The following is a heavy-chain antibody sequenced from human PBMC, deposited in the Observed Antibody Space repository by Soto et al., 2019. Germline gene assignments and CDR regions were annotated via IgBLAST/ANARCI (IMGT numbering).Heavy chain of an antibody. J-gene: IGHJ6*02. V-gene: IGHV5-10-1*01. Sequence: PGESLKISCKGSGYSLTSYWISWVRQMPGKGLEWMGRIDPSDSYTNYSPSFQGHVTISADKSISTAYLQWSSLKASDTAMYYCARQGNSRVVVPAAIVRYYYGMDVWGQGTTVTVSS. CDR3: ARQGNSRVVVPAAIVRYYYGMDV. CDR1: GYSLTSYW. CDR2: IDPSDSYT. D-gene: IGHD2-2*02.